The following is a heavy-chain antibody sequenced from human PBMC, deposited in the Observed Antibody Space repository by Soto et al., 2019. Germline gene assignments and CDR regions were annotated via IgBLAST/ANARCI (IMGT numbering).Heavy chain of an antibody. J-gene: IGHJ3*02. CDR2: IYSDGST. V-gene: IGHV3-53*01. D-gene: IGHD1-1*01. CDR1: GFTVSNNY. CDR3: AGGYGKYAFDI. Sequence: GGSLRLSCAASGFTVSNNYMTWVRQAPWKGLEWVSVIYSDGSTYYADSVRGRFTISRDNSKNTLYLQMNSLRAEDTAVYSCAGGYGKYAFDIWGHGTMVTVSS.